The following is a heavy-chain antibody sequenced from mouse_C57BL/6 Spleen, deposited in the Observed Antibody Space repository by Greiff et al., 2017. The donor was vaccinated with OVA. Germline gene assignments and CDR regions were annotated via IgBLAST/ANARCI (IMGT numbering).Heavy chain of an antibody. V-gene: IGHV2-6-1*01. CDR2: IWSDGST. CDR1: GFSLTSYG. D-gene: IGHD1-1*01. Sequence: VKLVESGPGLVAPSQSLSITCTVSGFSLTSYGVHWVRQPPGKGLEWLVVIWSDGSTTYYSALKSRLSISKDNSKSQVVLKMNSLQTDDTAMYDCARQGDYGSSYGAMDYWGQGTSVTVSS. J-gene: IGHJ4*01. CDR3: ARQGDYGSSYGAMDY.